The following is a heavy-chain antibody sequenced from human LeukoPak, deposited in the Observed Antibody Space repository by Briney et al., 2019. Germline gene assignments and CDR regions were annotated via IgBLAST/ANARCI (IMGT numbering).Heavy chain of an antibody. J-gene: IGHJ4*02. Sequence: SETLSLTCTVYTFSINSYFWSWIRQPPGKGLEWIGYIYYNGNTKYNPSLKSRVTMSVDTSKKQLSLNVSSVPAAAPAVSYFGNCAQSNSQHPYGYGYLDYWGQGTLVTVSS. CDR1: TFSINSYF. CDR2: IYYNGNT. D-gene: IGHD5-18*01. V-gene: IGHV4-59*01. CDR3: GNCAQSNSQHPYGYGYLDY.